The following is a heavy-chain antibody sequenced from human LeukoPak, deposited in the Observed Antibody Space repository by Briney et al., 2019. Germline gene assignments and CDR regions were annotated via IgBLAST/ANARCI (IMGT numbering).Heavy chain of an antibody. CDR2: INSDGSST. V-gene: IGHV3-74*01. CDR1: GFTFSSYW. J-gene: IGHJ6*03. D-gene: IGHD3-10*01. CDR3: ARPPYYYGSGSHYFHYYYYMDV. Sequence: GGSLRLSCAASGFTFSSYWMHWVRQAPGKGLVWVSRINSDGSSTSYADSVKGRFTISRDNAKNTLYLQMNSLRAEDTAVYYCARPPYYYGSGSHYFHYYYYMDVRGKGTTVTVSS.